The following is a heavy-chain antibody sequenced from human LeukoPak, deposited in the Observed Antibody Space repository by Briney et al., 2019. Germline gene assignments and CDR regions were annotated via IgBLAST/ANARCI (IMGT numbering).Heavy chain of an antibody. J-gene: IGHJ6*02. CDR3: AREEWTGGPRYYYYYGMDV. CDR2: ISYDGSNK. V-gene: IGHV3-30-3*01. Sequence: GGSLRLSCAASGFTFSSYAMHWVRQAPGKGLEWVAVISYDGSNKYYADSVKGRFTISRDNSKNTLYLQMNSLRAEDTAVYYCAREEWTGGPRYYYYYGMDVWGQGTTVTVSS. CDR1: GFTFSSYA. D-gene: IGHD3/OR15-3a*01.